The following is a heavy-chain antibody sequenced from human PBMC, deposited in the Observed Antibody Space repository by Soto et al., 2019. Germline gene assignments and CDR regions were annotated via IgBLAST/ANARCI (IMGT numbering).Heavy chain of an antibody. V-gene: IGHV3-9*01. CDR3: AKDSGSYGTNWFDP. J-gene: IGHJ5*02. CDR2: ISWNSGSK. Sequence: EVQLVESGGGLVQPGRSLRLSCAASGFTFDDYAMHWVRQAPGKGLEWVSGISWNSGSKGYADSVKGRFTISRDNAKNSLYLQMNSLRAEDTALYYCAKDSGSYGTNWFDPWGQGTLVTVSS. CDR1: GFTFDDYA. D-gene: IGHD1-26*01.